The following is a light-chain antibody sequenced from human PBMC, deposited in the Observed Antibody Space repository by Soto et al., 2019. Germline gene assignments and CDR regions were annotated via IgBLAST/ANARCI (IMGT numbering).Light chain of an antibody. CDR2: DAS. CDR1: QDINNY. Sequence: DIQMTQSPSSLSASVGDRVTITCQANQDINNYLNWYQQTPGKAPKLLIYDASNLETGAPSRFSGSGSRTDFTFAISSLQPEETGTYYCQQYDNVPPTVGQGTRLEIK. J-gene: IGKJ5*01. CDR3: QQYDNVPPT. V-gene: IGKV1-33*01.